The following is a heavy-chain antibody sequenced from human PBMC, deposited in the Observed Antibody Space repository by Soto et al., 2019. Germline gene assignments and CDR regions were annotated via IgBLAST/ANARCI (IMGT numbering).Heavy chain of an antibody. Sequence: QVQLVESGGGVVQPGRSLRLSCVASGLTLSNPGMHWVRQAPGKGLEWVAMISHDGSNTYYGDSVKARFTISRDNSWHTLYLQMDSLRPEDTSVYYCANDWGSSGWFHWFDPWGQGTLVTVSS. CDR3: ANDWGSSGWFHWFDP. CDR1: GLTLSNPG. D-gene: IGHD6-19*01. V-gene: IGHV3-30*18. J-gene: IGHJ5*02. CDR2: ISHDGSNT.